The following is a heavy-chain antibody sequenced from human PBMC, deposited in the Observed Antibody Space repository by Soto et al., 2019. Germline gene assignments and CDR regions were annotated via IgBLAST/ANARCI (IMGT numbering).Heavy chain of an antibody. V-gene: IGHV1-69*02. Sequence: QVQLVQSGAEVKKPGSSVKVSCKASGGTFSSYTISWVRQAPGQGLEWMGRIIPILGIANYAQKFKGRVKITADKYTTTAYMELSSLRSEDTAVYYCERSAAGTEDYWGQGTLVTVSS. CDR3: ERSAAGTEDY. D-gene: IGHD6-13*01. CDR2: IIPILGIA. CDR1: GGTFSSYT. J-gene: IGHJ4*02.